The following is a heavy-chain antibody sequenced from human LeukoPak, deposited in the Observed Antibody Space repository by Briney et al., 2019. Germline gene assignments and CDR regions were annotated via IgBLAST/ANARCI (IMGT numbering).Heavy chain of an antibody. V-gene: IGHV1-18*01. D-gene: IGHD2-15*01. CDR2: ISTFNGNT. CDR1: GYTFTNYG. J-gene: IGHJ5*02. Sequence: ASVKVSCKASGYTFTNYGISWVRQAPGKGLEWTGRISTFNGNTDYAKKVQGRVTLTTDTSTRTAYMELRSLRSDDTAVYYCARDGGPSCSGSSSCWLDPWGPGTLVTVSP. CDR3: ARDGGPSCSGSSSCWLDP.